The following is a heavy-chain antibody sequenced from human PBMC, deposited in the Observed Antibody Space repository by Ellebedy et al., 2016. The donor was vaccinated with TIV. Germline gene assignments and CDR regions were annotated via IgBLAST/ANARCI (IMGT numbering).Heavy chain of an antibody. CDR1: GFTFRNHG. J-gene: IGHJ4*02. D-gene: IGHD6-6*01. CDR2: IWYDGSNK. V-gene: IGHV3-33*01. Sequence: GGSLGLSXAASGFTFRNHGMHWVRQAPGKGLEWVAVIWYDGSNKLYADSVQGRFTISRDNSRNTLSLQMDSLRAEDMAVYYCARDIAARRLDYWGQGALVTVSS. CDR3: ARDIAARRLDY.